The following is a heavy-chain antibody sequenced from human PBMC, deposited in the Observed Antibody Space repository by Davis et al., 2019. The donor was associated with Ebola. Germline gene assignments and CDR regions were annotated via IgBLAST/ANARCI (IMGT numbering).Heavy chain of an antibody. J-gene: IGHJ6*03. Sequence: AASVKVSCKASGYTFIDYHIHWVRQAPGQGLEWMGWINPKSGGTKCAQKFQDWITMTRDTSITTAYVELSGLTSDDTAIYYCARAVSPTADYYMDVWGKGTAVTVSS. CDR1: GYTFIDYH. V-gene: IGHV1-2*04. CDR2: INPKSGGT. CDR3: ARAVSPTADYYMDV. D-gene: IGHD5/OR15-5a*01.